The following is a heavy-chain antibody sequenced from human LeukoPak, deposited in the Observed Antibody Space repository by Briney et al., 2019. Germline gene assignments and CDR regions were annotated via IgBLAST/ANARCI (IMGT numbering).Heavy chain of an antibody. CDR3: ARHRAYSSSSPFDY. D-gene: IGHD6-6*01. Sequence: SETLSLTCSVSGGSISSLYWSWIRQPPGKGLEWSGYIYYTGSTNYNPSLKSRVTMFVDMSKNQFSLRLSSVTAADTAVYYCARHRAYSSSSPFDYWGQGTLVTVSS. V-gene: IGHV4-59*08. CDR2: IYYTGST. J-gene: IGHJ4*02. CDR1: GGSISSLY.